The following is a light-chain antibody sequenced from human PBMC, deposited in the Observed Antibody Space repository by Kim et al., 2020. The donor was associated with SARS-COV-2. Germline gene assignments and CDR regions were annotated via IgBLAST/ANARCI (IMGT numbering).Light chain of an antibody. CDR1: ESIATY. Sequence: DIHMTQSPSSLSASIGDRVAITCRASESIATYLNWYQQKPGRPPKLLIYGASSLQRGVPSRFSGSGSGTDFTLTISSLQPEEFATYFCQQADATPHTLGRGTKLEI. J-gene: IGKJ2*01. V-gene: IGKV1-39*01. CDR2: GAS. CDR3: QQADATPHT.